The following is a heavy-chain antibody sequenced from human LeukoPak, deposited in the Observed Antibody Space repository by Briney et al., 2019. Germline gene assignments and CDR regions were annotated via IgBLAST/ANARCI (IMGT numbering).Heavy chain of an antibody. Sequence: SETLSLTCAVYGGSFSGYYWSWIRQPPGKGLEWIGEINHSGSTNYNPSLKSRVTISVDTSKNQFSLKLSSVTAADTAVYYCARGIVVVPAARPWIGRSNWFDPWGQGTLVTVSS. CDR3: ARGIVVVPAARPWIGRSNWFDP. CDR2: INHSGST. J-gene: IGHJ5*02. D-gene: IGHD2-2*01. CDR1: GGSFSGYY. V-gene: IGHV4-34*01.